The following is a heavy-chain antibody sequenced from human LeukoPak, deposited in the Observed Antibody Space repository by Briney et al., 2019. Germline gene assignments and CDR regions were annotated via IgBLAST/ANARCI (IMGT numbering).Heavy chain of an antibody. J-gene: IGHJ3*02. D-gene: IGHD3-10*01. Sequence: PGGSLRLSCAASGFTFSSYWMSWVRQAPGKGLEWVAVISYDGSNKYYADSVKGRFTISRDNSKNTLYLQMNSLRAEDTAVYNCAKASGVPWADYAFDIWGQGTMVTVSS. CDR2: ISYDGSNK. CDR3: AKASGVPWADYAFDI. CDR1: GFTFSSYW. V-gene: IGHV3-30*18.